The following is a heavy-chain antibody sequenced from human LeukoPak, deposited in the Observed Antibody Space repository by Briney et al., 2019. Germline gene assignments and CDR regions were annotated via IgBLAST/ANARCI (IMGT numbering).Heavy chain of an antibody. CDR2: ISGDGDST. Sequence: GGSLRLSCATSGFTLQTSPMNWVRQVPGRGLEWVSTISGDGDSTYYADSVKGRFTMSRDNAKNTLHLQMNRLRAEDTGIYYCAKDWDYWGQGTQVTVSS. V-gene: IGHV3-23*01. J-gene: IGHJ4*02. CDR3: AKDWDY. CDR1: GFTLQTSP.